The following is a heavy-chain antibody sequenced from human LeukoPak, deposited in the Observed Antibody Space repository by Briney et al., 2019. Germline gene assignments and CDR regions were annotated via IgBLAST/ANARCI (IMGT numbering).Heavy chain of an antibody. CDR1: GFTVSSNY. V-gene: IGHV3-66*02. Sequence: GGSLRLSCVVSGFTVSSNYMTWVRQAPGKGLEWVSVINSGCSTYYADSVKGRFTISRDNSKNTLYLQMNSLRAEDTAVYYCARVDVWGQGTTVTVSS. CDR3: ARVDV. CDR2: INSGCST. J-gene: IGHJ6*02.